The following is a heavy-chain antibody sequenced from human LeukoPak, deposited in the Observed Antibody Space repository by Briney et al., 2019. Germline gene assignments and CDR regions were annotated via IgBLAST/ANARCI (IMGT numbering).Heavy chain of an antibody. CDR2: IIPILGIA. CDR3: ARGRTTVTPLGIMDV. Sequence: GASVKVSCKASGGTFSSYAISWVRQAPGQGLEWMGRIIPILGIANYAQKFQGRVTITADKSTSTAYMELSSLRSEDTAVYYCARGRTTVTPLGIMDVWGQGTTVTVSS. J-gene: IGHJ6*02. D-gene: IGHD4-17*01. V-gene: IGHV1-69*04. CDR1: GGTFSSYA.